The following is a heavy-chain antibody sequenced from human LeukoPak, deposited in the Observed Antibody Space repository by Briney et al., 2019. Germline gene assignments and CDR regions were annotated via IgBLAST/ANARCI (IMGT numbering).Heavy chain of an antibody. Sequence: TETLSLTCTVSGGSISSSSYYWGWIRQPPGKGLEWIGSIYYSGFTYYNPSLKSRVTISVDTSKNQFSLKLSSVTAADTAVYYCARSGSYSFWFDPWGQGTLVTVSS. CDR2: IYYSGFT. D-gene: IGHD1-26*01. J-gene: IGHJ5*02. V-gene: IGHV4-39*01. CDR3: ARSGSYSFWFDP. CDR1: GGSISSSSYY.